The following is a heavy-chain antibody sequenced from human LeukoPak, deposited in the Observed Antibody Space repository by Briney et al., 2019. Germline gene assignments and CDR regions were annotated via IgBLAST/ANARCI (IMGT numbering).Heavy chain of an antibody. V-gene: IGHV1-18*01. Sequence: GASVKVSCKASGGTFSSYAISWVRQAPGQGLEWMGWISAYNGNTNYAQKLQGRVTMTTDTSTSTAYMELRSLRSDDTAVYYCASSADSSGYYLPENLDYWGQGTLVTVSS. CDR1: GGTFSSYA. CDR2: ISAYNGNT. J-gene: IGHJ4*02. D-gene: IGHD3-22*01. CDR3: ASSADSSGYYLPENLDY.